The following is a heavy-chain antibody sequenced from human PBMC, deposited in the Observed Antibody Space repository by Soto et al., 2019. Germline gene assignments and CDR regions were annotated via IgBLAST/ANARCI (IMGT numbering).Heavy chain of an antibody. D-gene: IGHD2-2*01. CDR1: GFAFGSHG. V-gene: IGHV3-30*03. CDR2: ISHDGQNQ. Sequence: GGSLRLSCVASGFAFGSHGMHWVRQLSGKGLEWVAVISHDGQNQYHGESVKGRFTISRDNSKNSLFLEVHSLRVVDTAVYYCARERADIVVAPVATSGMDVWGQGTAVTVSS. CDR3: ARERADIVVAPVATSGMDV. J-gene: IGHJ6*02.